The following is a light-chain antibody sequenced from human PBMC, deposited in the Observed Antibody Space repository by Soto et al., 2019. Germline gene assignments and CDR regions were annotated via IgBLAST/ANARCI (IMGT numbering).Light chain of an antibody. Sequence: QSALTQPPSASGSPGQSVTISCTGTSRDVGGYNYVSWYQQHPGKAHKLMIYEVSKRPSGVPDRFSGSKSGNTASLTVSGLQAEDEADYYCSSYAGSNNLVFGGGTKLTVL. CDR1: SRDVGGYNY. V-gene: IGLV2-8*01. J-gene: IGLJ2*01. CDR3: SSYAGSNNLV. CDR2: EVS.